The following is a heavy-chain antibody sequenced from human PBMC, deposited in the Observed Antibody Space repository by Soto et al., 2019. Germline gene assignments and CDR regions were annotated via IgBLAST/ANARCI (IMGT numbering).Heavy chain of an antibody. D-gene: IGHD2-21*02. CDR1: GGSISSYY. CDR3: ARTALGWFDP. CDR2: IFYSGST. J-gene: IGHJ5*02. Sequence: PSETLSLTSSVSGGSISSYYWSWIRQPPGKGLEWIGYIFYSGSTNQSPSLKSRVTISVDTSKNQFSLKLRSVTAADTAVYYCARTALGWFDPWGQGTLVTVSS. V-gene: IGHV4-59*01.